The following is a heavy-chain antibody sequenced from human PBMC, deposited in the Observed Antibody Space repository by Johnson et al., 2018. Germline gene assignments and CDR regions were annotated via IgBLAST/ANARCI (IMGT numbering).Heavy chain of an antibody. CDR1: GFTFSDPF. V-gene: IGHV3-11*01. D-gene: IGHD5-18*01. J-gene: IGHJ3*01. Sequence: QVQLVQSGGGLVKPAGSLRLSCAASGFTFSDPFMSWIRQAPGKGLEWISYISPSGTTIYYADSVKGRFTISRDNAKNSLYLQMNSLRAGDTALYFCAREADTSGRYAFDVWGQGTMVTVSS. CDR3: AREADTSGRYAFDV. CDR2: ISPSGTTI.